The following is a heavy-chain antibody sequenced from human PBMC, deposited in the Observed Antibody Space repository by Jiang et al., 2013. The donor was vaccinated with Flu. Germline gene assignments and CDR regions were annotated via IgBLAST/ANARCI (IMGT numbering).Heavy chain of an antibody. D-gene: IGHD1-14*01. CDR1: GYSISSGYY. Sequence: SGSGLVKPSETLSLTCTVSGYSISSGYYWGWIRQPPGKGLEWIGSIYYSGSTYYNPSLKSRVTISVDTSKNQFSLKLSSVTAADTAVYYCARVTRPGWFDPWGQGTLVTGLL. CDR2: IYYSGST. V-gene: IGHV4-38-2*02. CDR3: ARVTRPGWFDP. J-gene: IGHJ5*02.